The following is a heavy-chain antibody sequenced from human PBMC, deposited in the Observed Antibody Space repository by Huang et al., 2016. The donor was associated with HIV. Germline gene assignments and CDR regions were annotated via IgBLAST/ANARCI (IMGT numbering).Heavy chain of an antibody. J-gene: IGHJ4*02. Sequence: QVQLVESGGGVVQPGPSLRLSCAASGFTFSNYAMNWVRQAPGHGVGWVASISNEGNTQFYADSVKGLFTISRYNSKSTVYLQMNSLRAEDTAVYYCARSEPSRYYFDYWGQGTLVTVSS. CDR1: GFTFSNYA. V-gene: IGHV3-30-3*01. CDR2: ISNEGNTQ. CDR3: ARSEPSRYYFDY.